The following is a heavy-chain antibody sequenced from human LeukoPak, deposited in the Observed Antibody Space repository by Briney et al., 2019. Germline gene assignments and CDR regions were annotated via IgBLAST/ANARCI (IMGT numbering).Heavy chain of an antibody. D-gene: IGHD3-3*01. CDR1: GGSISSSHYY. Sequence: SETLSLTCTVSGGSISSSHYYWSWIRQPPGKGLEWIGYIYYSGSTYYNPSLKSRVTISVDTSKNQFSLKLSSVTAADTAVYYCARLFGVDVDGDARDAFDIWGQGTMVTVSS. J-gene: IGHJ3*02. V-gene: IGHV4-30-4*08. CDR3: ARLFGVDVDGDARDAFDI. CDR2: IYYSGST.